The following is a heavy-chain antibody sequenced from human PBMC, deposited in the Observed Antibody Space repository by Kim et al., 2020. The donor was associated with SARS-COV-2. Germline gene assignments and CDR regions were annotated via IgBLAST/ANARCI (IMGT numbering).Heavy chain of an antibody. CDR3: ARERGWGRPYYYGLAF. CDR1: GVTVSSSC. J-gene: IGHJ6*02. Sequence: GGSLRLSCAASGVTVSSSCMTWVRQAPGKGLEWVSVICGGDKTYYADSVKGRFTISSDNSKNTLYLQMNSLRVEDAAVYYCARERGWGRPYYYGLAFWG. D-gene: IGHD3-16*01. CDR2: ICGGDKT. V-gene: IGHV3-53*01.